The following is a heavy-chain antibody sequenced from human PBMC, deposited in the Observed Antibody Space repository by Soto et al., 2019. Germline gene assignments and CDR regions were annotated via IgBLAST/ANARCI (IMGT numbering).Heavy chain of an antibody. CDR1: GFTVSSNY. CDR2: IYSGGSA. J-gene: IGHJ6*03. V-gene: IGHV3-66*04. D-gene: IGHD3-22*01. CDR3: ASQWLKYYYYYMDV. Sequence: GGSLRLSCAASGFTVSSNYMSWVRQAPGKGLEWVSVIYSGGSAYYADSVKGRFTISRDNSKNTLYLQMNSLRAEDTAVYYCASQWLKYYYYYMDVWGKGTTVTVSS.